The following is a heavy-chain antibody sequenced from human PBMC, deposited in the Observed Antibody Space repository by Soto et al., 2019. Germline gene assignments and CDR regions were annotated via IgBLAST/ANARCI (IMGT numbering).Heavy chain of an antibody. D-gene: IGHD3-10*01. J-gene: IGHJ4*02. CDR1: GDTISTGGYT. CDR2: TYYSGNP. V-gene: IGHV4-30-2*01. CDR3: ARAQGSGFLVS. Sequence: SETLSLTCDVSGDTISTGGYTWAWIRQPPGKALEWIGHTYYSGNPYYNPSLKSRVTISVDRSKNQFSLKLSSVTAADTAVYYCARAQGSGFLVSWGQGTLVTVSS.